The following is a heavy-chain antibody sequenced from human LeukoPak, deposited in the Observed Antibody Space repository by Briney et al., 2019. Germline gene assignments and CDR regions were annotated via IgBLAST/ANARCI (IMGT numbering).Heavy chain of an antibody. D-gene: IGHD6-13*01. J-gene: IGHJ6*03. V-gene: IGHV4-59*12. CDR1: AGSFSSFY. CDR2: VSKSEST. Sequence: SSETLSLTCTVSAGSFSSFYWTWIRQPPGKRLELIGYVSKSESTNYNPSLKSRVTISLDTSKNQFSMQLNSVTPEDTAVYYCARDDLQLVRRLGRNTEYYYYYYMDVWGKGTTVTVSS. CDR3: ARDDLQLVRRLGRNTEYYYYYYMDV.